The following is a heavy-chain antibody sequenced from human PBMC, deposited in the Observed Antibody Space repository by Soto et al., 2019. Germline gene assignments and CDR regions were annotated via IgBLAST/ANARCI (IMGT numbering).Heavy chain of an antibody. Sequence: QVQLVESGGGVVQPGWSLRLSCAASGFTFSDYGMHWVRQAPGRGLEWVAVIWYDGSNKYYADSVKGRFTISRDNSKNTLYLQMNRLRVEDMAVYYCVRLGYCIPTSCYARTDDMDVWGQGTTVTVSS. CDR3: VRLGYCIPTSCYARTDDMDV. J-gene: IGHJ6*02. V-gene: IGHV3-33*01. CDR2: IWYDGSNK. CDR1: GFTFSDYG. D-gene: IGHD2-2*01.